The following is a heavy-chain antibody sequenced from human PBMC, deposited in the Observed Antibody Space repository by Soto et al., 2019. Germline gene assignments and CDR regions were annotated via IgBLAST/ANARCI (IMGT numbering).Heavy chain of an antibody. D-gene: IGHD2-15*01. CDR3: ARDQPALLITDYGMDV. CDR1: GGTFSSYA. J-gene: IGHJ6*02. Sequence: QVQLVQSGAEVKKPGSSVKVSCKASGGTFSSYAISWVRQAPGQGLEWRGWIIPICGTANYAQKFQGRVTITADESTSTDYMEPSSLRSEDTAVYYCARDQPALLITDYGMDVWGQGTTVTVSS. V-gene: IGHV1-69*01. CDR2: IIPICGTA.